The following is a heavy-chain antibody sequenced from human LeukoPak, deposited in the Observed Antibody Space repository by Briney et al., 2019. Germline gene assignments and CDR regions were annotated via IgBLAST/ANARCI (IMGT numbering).Heavy chain of an antibody. CDR3: TRDALFGSGRTHLDF. D-gene: IGHD3-10*01. CDR2: IKHDGSEA. J-gene: IGHJ4*02. V-gene: IGHV3-7*04. Sequence: GGSLRLSCAASGFTFSSYWMSWVRQAPGKGLEWVANIKHDGSEAHYVDSVKGRFTISRDNAKNSLSLQMNSLNVDDTGVYFCTRDALFGSGRTHLDFWSQGTLVSVSS. CDR1: GFTFSSYW.